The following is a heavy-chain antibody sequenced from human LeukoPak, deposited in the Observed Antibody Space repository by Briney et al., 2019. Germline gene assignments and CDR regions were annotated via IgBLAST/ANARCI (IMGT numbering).Heavy chain of an antibody. D-gene: IGHD3-3*01. V-gene: IGHV1-46*01. CDR2: INPNGGST. CDR3: ARTERGQDFWSGIGAFDI. J-gene: IGHJ3*02. CDR1: GYTFTSYY. Sequence: ASVKVSCKASGYTFTSYYMNWVRQAPGQGLAWMGIINPNGGSTDYAQKFQGRVTMTRDTSTSTFYMELSSLRSEDTAVYYCARTERGQDFWSGIGAFDIWGQGTMVTVSS.